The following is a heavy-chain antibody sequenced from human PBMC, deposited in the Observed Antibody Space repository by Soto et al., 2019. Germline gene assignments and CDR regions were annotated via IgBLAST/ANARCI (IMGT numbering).Heavy chain of an antibody. V-gene: IGHV1-69*13. D-gene: IGHD3-10*01. J-gene: IGHJ6*02. CDR3: ARDRHPPYYGSPGATYYYYGMDV. CDR1: GGTFSSYA. CDR2: IIPIFGTA. Sequence: ASVKVSCKASGGTFSSYAISWVRQAPGQGLEWMGGIIPIFGTANYAQKFQGRVTITADESTSTAYMELSSLRSEDTAVYYCARDRHPPYYGSPGATYYYYGMDVWGQGTTVTVSS.